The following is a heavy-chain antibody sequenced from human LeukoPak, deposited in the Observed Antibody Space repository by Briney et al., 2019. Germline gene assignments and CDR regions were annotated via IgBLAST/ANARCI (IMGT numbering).Heavy chain of an antibody. J-gene: IGHJ4*02. CDR2: IQYDGTNK. CDR1: GFTFTSYG. D-gene: IGHD5-18*01. CDR3: AKDIRRGENYSYDQFAY. Sequence: GGSLRLSCAASGFTFTSYGMHWVRQAPGKGLEWVAFIQYDGTNKYYADSVKGRFTISRDNSKNTLYLQMNSLRAEDTALYSCAKDIRRGENYSYDQFAYWGQGTLVTVSS. V-gene: IGHV3-30*02.